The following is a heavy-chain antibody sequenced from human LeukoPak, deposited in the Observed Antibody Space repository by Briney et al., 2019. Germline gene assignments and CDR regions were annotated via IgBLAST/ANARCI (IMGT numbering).Heavy chain of an antibody. CDR2: MNPNSGNT. V-gene: IGHV1-8*01. Sequence: ASVKVSCKASGYTFTSYDINWVRQATGEGLEWMGWMNPNSGNTGYAQKFQGRVTMTRNTSITTAYMELTSLRSEDTAVYYCARSWGSNIVVVPEGWFDPWGQGTLVTVSS. J-gene: IGHJ5*02. CDR1: GYTFTSYD. CDR3: ARSWGSNIVVVPEGWFDP. D-gene: IGHD2-2*01.